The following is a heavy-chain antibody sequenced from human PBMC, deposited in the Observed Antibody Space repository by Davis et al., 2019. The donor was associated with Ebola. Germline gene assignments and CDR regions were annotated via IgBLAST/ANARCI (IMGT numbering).Heavy chain of an antibody. Sequence: GESLKISCAASGFTFSDHYMDWVRQAPGKGLEWVGRTRNKANSYTTEYAASVKGRFTISRDDSKNSLYLQMNSLKTEDTAVYYCARERDCRGGSCYSGPFDYWGQGTLVTVSS. CDR3: ARERDCRGGSCYSGPFDY. D-gene: IGHD2-15*01. CDR2: TRNKANSYTT. CDR1: GFTFSDHY. J-gene: IGHJ4*02. V-gene: IGHV3-72*01.